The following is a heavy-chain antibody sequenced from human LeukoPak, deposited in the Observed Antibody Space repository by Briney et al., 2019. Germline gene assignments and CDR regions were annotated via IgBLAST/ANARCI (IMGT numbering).Heavy chain of an antibody. Sequence: SETLSLTCGDFGYSISSDDSSDRYYWGWIRQPPGTGLKWIGSVFQTGSADYNPSLKTRLTISVDTSKNQFSLNLTSVTAADTPVYYCARRGKYKNSRSSGAFDFWGPGTTVIVSS. V-gene: IGHV4-38-2*01. CDR1: GYSISSDDSSDRYY. CDR2: VFQTGSA. J-gene: IGHJ3*01. CDR3: ARRGKYKNSRSSGAFDF. D-gene: IGHD6-6*01.